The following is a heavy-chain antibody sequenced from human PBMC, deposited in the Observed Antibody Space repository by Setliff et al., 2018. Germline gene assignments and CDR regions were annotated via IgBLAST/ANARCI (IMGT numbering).Heavy chain of an antibody. CDR3: ARDSNYEGAYDY. J-gene: IGHJ4*02. D-gene: IGHD4-4*01. CDR2: IYPGDSDT. V-gene: IGHV5-51*01. CDR1: GYTFSNSW. Sequence: GESLKISCQGSGYTFSNSWIGWVRQMPGKGLEWMGIIYPGDSDTRYSPSFQGQVTISADKSISTAYLQWSSLKASDTAMYYCARDSNYEGAYDYWGQGTLVTVSS.